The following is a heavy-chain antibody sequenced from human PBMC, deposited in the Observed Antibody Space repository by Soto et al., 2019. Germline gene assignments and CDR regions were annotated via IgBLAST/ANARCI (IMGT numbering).Heavy chain of an antibody. V-gene: IGHV1-69*13. CDR2: IIPIFGTA. Sequence: SVKVSCKASGGTFSSYAISWVRQAPGQGLEWMGGIIPIFGTANYAQKFQGRVTITADESTSTAYMELSSLRSEDTAVYYCAYSSSWYYWAYYFDFSGQGILVTVSS. CDR3: AYSSSWYYWAYYFDF. J-gene: IGHJ4*02. CDR1: GGTFSSYA. D-gene: IGHD6-13*01.